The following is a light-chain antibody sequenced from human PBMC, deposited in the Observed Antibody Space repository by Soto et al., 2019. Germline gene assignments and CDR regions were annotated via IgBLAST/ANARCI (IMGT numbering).Light chain of an antibody. V-gene: IGKV4-1*01. CDR1: QSVLYSSDNKNY. CDR3: KQRTRWPMT. Sequence: DIVMTQSPDSLAVSLGERATINCKSSQSVLYSSDNKNYLAWYQQKPGQPLKLLIYWASTRESGVHDRFSGSGSGTDFTLTIRSLQAEDVAVYYCKQRTRWPMTVGQGTRLEIK. J-gene: IGKJ5*01. CDR2: WAS.